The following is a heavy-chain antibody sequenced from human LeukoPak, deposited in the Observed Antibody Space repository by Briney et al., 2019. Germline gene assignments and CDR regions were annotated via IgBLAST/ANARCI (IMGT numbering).Heavy chain of an antibody. Sequence: PGGSLRLSCAASGFSFSSYAMSWVRQAPGKGLEWVSVISGSGDNTYYADSVKGRLTISRDNSKNTLYLQMNSLRGEDTAVYYCAKGGKWDVTPFDYWGQGTLVTVSS. J-gene: IGHJ4*02. CDR1: GFSFSSYA. D-gene: IGHD1-26*01. CDR2: ISGSGDNT. CDR3: AKGGKWDVTPFDY. V-gene: IGHV3-23*01.